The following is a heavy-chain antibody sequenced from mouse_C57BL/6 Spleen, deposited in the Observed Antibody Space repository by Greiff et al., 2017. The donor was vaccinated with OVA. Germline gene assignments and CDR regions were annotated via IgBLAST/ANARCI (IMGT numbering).Heavy chain of an antibody. D-gene: IGHD2-1*01. J-gene: IGHJ2*01. CDR3: ARPRGNLGYFDY. Sequence: EVKVEESGGGLVKPGGSLKLSCAASGFTFSDYGMHWVRQAPEKGLEWVAYISSGSSTIYYADTVKGRFTISRDNAKNTLFLQMTSLRSEDTAMYYCARPRGNLGYFDYWGQGTTLTVSS. CDR1: GFTFSDYG. V-gene: IGHV5-17*01. CDR2: ISSGSSTI.